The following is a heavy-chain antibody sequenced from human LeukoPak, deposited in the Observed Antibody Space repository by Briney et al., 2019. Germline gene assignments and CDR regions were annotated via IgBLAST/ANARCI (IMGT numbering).Heavy chain of an antibody. Sequence: SETLSLTCAVYGGSFSGYYWSWVRQPRGKGLEWIGEINHSGSTNYNPSLKSRVTISVDTSKNQFSLKLSSVTAADTAVYYCARSSIYYDSSGYRSWGQGTLVTVSS. J-gene: IGHJ5*02. CDR2: INHSGST. V-gene: IGHV4-34*01. CDR3: ARSSIYYDSSGYRS. D-gene: IGHD3-22*01. CDR1: GGSFSGYY.